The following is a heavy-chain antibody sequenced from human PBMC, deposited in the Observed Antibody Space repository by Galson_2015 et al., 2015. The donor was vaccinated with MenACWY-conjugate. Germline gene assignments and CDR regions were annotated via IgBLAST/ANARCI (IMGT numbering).Heavy chain of an antibody. J-gene: IGHJ4*02. V-gene: IGHV3-23*01. Sequence: SLRLSCAASGFTFSSYAMRWVRQAPGKGLEWVSSIDGTGGRTYYSDSVKGRFTISKDKPKNTRYLQMNSLRADDTAVEVCAKDQGDTRRGPRADDGRRGTLATVSS. CDR1: GFTFSSYA. CDR2: IDGTGGRT. CDR3: AKDQGDTRRGPRADD. D-gene: IGHD3-10*01.